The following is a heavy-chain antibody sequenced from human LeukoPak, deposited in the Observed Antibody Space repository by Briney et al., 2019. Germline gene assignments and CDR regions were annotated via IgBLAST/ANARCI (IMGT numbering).Heavy chain of an antibody. V-gene: IGHV4-34*01. CDR1: GGSFSGYY. CDR2: INHSGST. J-gene: IGHJ4*02. CDR3: ARRISGWYFDY. D-gene: IGHD6-19*01. Sequence: SGTLSLTCAVYGGSFSGYYWSWIRQPPGKGLEWIGEINHSGSTNYNPSLKSRVTISVDTSKNQFSLKLSSVTAADTAVYYCARRISGWYFDYWGQGTLVTVSS.